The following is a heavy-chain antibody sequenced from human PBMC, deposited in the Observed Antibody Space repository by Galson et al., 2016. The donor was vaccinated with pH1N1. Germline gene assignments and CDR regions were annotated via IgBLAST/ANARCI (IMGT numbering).Heavy chain of an antibody. V-gene: IGHV1-69*04. CDR3: AGEPSTALYNHYYMDV. J-gene: IGHJ6*03. CDR1: GGTFTLYG. CDR2: IIPIVGLT. Sequence: SVKVSCKASGGTFTLYGITWVRQAPGQGLEWMGRIIPIVGLTKYAEKFQGRVTITADVSTSTAYMALSSLRSEYTAVYYCAGEPSTALYNHYYMDVWGKGTTVTVSS.